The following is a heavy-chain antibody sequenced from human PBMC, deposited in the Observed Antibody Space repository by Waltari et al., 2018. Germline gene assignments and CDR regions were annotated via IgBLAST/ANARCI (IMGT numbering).Heavy chain of an antibody. Sequence: QVQLQQWGAGLLKPSETLSLTCAVSGGSFTFFYWTWTRQPPGKGLEWIGEIKPRGTTNYSRSLRSRVSISSDTSKNQFSLKLTSVTAADTAVYYCARADRGPRSGSSATPAWGPWGQGTLVTVSS. D-gene: IGHD1-26*01. CDR1: GGSFTFFY. CDR2: IKPRGTT. J-gene: IGHJ5*02. V-gene: IGHV4-34*01. CDR3: ARADRGPRSGSSATPAWGP.